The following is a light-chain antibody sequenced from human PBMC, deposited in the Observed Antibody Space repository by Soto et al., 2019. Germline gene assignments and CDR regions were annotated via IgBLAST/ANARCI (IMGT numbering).Light chain of an antibody. CDR2: EVT. CDR3: SSYTSSITPV. J-gene: IGLJ3*02. Sequence: QSALTQPASMSGSPGQSITISCTGTSSDVGGYNYVSWYQQHPGKAPKLMIYEVTNRPSGVSNRFSGSKSGNAASLTISGLQAEDEADYYCSSYTSSITPVFGGGTKLTVL. CDR1: SSDVGGYNY. V-gene: IGLV2-14*01.